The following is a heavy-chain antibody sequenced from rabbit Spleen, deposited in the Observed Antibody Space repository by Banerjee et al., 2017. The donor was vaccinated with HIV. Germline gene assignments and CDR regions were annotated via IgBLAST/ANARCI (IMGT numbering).Heavy chain of an antibody. CDR1: GFSFSSNYY. CDR3: ARSYYSSSAGLDL. V-gene: IGHV1S45*01. J-gene: IGHJ4*01. Sequence: QEQLVESGGGLVQPEGSLALTCKASGFSFSSNYYMCWVRQAPGKGLEWIGCITTGNVGTYYATWAKGRFTISKTSSTTVTLQMTSLTAADTATYFCARSYYSSSAGLDLWGPGTLVTVS. D-gene: IGHD4-1*01. CDR2: ITTGNVGT.